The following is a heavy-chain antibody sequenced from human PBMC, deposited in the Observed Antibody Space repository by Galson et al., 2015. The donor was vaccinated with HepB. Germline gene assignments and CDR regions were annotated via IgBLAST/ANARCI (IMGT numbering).Heavy chain of an antibody. CDR3: AKALGWSFFKGDPFDM. J-gene: IGHJ3*02. D-gene: IGHD2-21*01. CDR1: GFTFTLYG. CDR2: ISYDGSIQ. V-gene: IGHV3-30*18. Sequence: SLRLSCAASGFTFTLYGMHWVRQAPGKGVEWMAFISYDGSIQYYADSVKGRFTISRDNSKNTLYLQMNSLGAEDTSVYYCAKALGWSFFKGDPFDMWGQRTRVSVAS.